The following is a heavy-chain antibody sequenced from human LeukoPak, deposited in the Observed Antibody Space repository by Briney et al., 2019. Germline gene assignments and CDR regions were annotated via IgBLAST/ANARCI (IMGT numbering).Heavy chain of an antibody. CDR3: AKVTSGWYRGGFDY. D-gene: IGHD6-19*01. V-gene: IGHV3-23*01. CDR1: GFTFSSYA. CDR2: ISGSGGST. J-gene: IGHJ4*02. Sequence: PGGSLRLSCGASGFTFSSYAMSWVRQAPGKGLEWVSAISGSGGSTYYADSVKGRFTISRDNSKNTLYLQMNSLRAEDTAVYYCAKVTSGWYRGGFDYWGQGTLVTVSS.